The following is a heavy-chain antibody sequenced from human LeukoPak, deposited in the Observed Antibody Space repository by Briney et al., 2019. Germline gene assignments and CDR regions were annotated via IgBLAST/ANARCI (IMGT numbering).Heavy chain of an antibody. CDR1: GVSITSDTYY. CDR2: ILHSGST. CDR3: ARTRDFWSAYFDY. D-gene: IGHD3-3*01. V-gene: IGHV4-30-2*01. Sequence: SETLSLTCAVSGVSITSDTYYWSWLRQPPGKGLEWIGYILHSGSTYHNPSLKRRVTISIDTSKSQFYLELSSVTGADTAVYFCARTRDFWSAYFDYWGQGTLVTVSS. J-gene: IGHJ4*02.